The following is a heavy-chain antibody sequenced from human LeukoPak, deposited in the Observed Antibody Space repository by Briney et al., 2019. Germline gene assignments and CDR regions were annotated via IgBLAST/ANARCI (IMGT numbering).Heavy chain of an antibody. CDR2: IYTSGST. CDR1: GGSISSYY. V-gene: IGHV4-4*07. J-gene: IGHJ3*02. CDR3: ARDRGSSLYFDAFDI. Sequence: SETLSLTCTVSGGSISSYYWSRIRQPAGKGLEWIGRIYTSGSTNYNPSLKSRVTMSVDTSKNQFSLKLSSVTAADTAVYYCARDRGSSLYFDAFDIWGQGTMVTVSS. D-gene: IGHD6-13*01.